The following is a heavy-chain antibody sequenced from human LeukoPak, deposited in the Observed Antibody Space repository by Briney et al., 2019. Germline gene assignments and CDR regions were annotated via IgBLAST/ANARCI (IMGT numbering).Heavy chain of an antibody. CDR1: GFTFSSYA. CDR3: ARGAYYGTRGSEYFQH. D-gene: IGHD3-10*01. CDR2: ISGSGGST. J-gene: IGHJ1*01. Sequence: GGSLRLSCAASGFTFSSYAMSWVRQAPGKGLEWVSAISGSGGSTYYADSVKGRFTISRDNSKNTLYLQMNSLRAEDTAVYYCARGAYYGTRGSEYFQHWGQGTLVTVSS. V-gene: IGHV3-23*01.